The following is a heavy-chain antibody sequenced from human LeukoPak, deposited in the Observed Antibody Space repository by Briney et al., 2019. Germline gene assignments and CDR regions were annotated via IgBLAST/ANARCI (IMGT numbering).Heavy chain of an antibody. D-gene: IGHD3-16*01. CDR2: IYTSGGT. Sequence: PSETLSLTCTVSGGSISSYYWSWIRQPAGKGLEWIGRIYTSGGTNYNPSPKSRVTMSVDPSKNQFSLKLSSVTAADTAVYYCARVGLAYGSHDYWGQGTLVTVSS. CDR1: GGSISSYY. CDR3: ARVGLAYGSHDY. J-gene: IGHJ4*02. V-gene: IGHV4-4*07.